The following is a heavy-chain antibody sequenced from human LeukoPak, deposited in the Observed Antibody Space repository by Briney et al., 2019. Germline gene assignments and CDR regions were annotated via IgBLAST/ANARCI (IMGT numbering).Heavy chain of an antibody. D-gene: IGHD6-19*01. CDR3: ARRGQWLVGAMDV. Sequence: GGCLRLSCSDSGFTFTTYGMNWVRQAPGKGLEWVSGIGGSGIRRNYADSVKGRFSISTETSTNTLYLQMNSLRAEDTAVYYCARRGQWLVGAMDVWGKGTTVTISS. V-gene: IGHV3-23*01. J-gene: IGHJ6*03. CDR2: IGGSGIRR. CDR1: GFTFTTYG.